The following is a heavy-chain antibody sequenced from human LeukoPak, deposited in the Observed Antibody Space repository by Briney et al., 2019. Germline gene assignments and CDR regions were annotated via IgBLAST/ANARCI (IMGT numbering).Heavy chain of an antibody. V-gene: IGHV3-11*06. CDR3: ARGIHKTHCTRASCYVNWFDP. CDR1: GFTFSDYF. J-gene: IGHJ5*02. CDR2: ISSSSSDT. D-gene: IGHD2-2*01. Sequence: GGSLRLSCAASGFTFSDYFMAWIRQAPGKGLEWVSHISSSSSDTNYADSVKGRFTISRDNAKRPLSLQMSSLRAEDTAVYYCARGIHKTHCTRASCYVNWFDPWGQGTLVTVSS.